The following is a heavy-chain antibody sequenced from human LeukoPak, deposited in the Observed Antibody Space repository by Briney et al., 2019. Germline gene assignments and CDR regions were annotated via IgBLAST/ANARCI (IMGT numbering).Heavy chain of an antibody. CDR1: GGSISSSSYY. V-gene: IGHV4-39*07. Sequence: PSETLSLTCTVSGGSISSSSYYWGWIRQPPGKGLEWIGSIYYSGSTYYNPSLKSRVTISVDTSKSQFSLKLSSVTAADTAVYYCARGGYYDSSGYYPLIDYWGQGTLVTVSS. CDR2: IYYSGST. J-gene: IGHJ4*02. CDR3: ARGGYYDSSGYYPLIDY. D-gene: IGHD3-22*01.